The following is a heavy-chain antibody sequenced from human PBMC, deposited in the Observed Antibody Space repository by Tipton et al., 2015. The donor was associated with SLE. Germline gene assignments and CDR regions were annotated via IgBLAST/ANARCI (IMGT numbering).Heavy chain of an antibody. CDR1: GDSVSSNSAA. J-gene: IGHJ6*02. D-gene: IGHD1-1*01. Sequence: GLVKPSQTLSLTCAISGDSVSSNSAAWNWIRQSPSRGLEWLGRTYYRSKWYNDYAVSEKSRITINPETSKNQFSLKLSSVTAADTAVYYCARGINWNYYYGMDVWGQGTTVTVSS. V-gene: IGHV6-1*01. CDR2: TYYRSKWYN. CDR3: ARGINWNYYYGMDV.